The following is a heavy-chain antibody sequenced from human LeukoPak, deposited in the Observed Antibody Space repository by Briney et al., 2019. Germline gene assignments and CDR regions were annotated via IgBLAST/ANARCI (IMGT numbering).Heavy chain of an antibody. D-gene: IGHD3-22*01. Sequence: SETLSLTCTVSGGFISSYYGSWTRQPPGKGLEWLGYIYYSGSTNYNPSLKSRVTISVDTSKNQFSLKLSTVTAADTAVYYCARDNDSSRNDAFDIWGQGTMVTVSS. CDR1: GGFISSYY. V-gene: IGHV4-59*01. CDR2: IYYSGST. J-gene: IGHJ3*02. CDR3: ARDNDSSRNDAFDI.